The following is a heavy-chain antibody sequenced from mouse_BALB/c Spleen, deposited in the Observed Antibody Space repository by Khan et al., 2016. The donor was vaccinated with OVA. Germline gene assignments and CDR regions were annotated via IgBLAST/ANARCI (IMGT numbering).Heavy chain of an antibody. CDR2: INPSNGYT. CDR3: VRDGAYHRNDGWFAY. Sequence: VQLQESGAELARPGASVKMSCKASGYTFTSYTIPWIKTRPGQGLEWIGYINPSNGYTNYNQKFKDKATLTTDKSSTTAYLQLSSLTSDDSAVFNCVRDGAYHRNDGWFAYWGQGTLVTVSA. V-gene: IGHV1-4*01. J-gene: IGHJ3*01. CDR1: GYTFTSYT. D-gene: IGHD2-14*01.